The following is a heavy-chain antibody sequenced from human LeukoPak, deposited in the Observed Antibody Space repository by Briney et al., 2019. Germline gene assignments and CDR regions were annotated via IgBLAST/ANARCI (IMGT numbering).Heavy chain of an antibody. D-gene: IGHD5-18*01. CDR3: ARGRSYSYGYYYYYMDV. CDR2: ISYDGSNE. J-gene: IGHJ6*03. CDR1: GFTLSSYA. V-gene: IGHV3-30*04. Sequence: RGSLRLSCAASGFTLSSYAVHWVRQAPGKGLEWVAVISYDGSNEYYADSVKGRFTISRDNSKNTLYLQMNSLRAEDTAVYYCARGRSYSYGYYYYYMDVWGKGTTVTISS.